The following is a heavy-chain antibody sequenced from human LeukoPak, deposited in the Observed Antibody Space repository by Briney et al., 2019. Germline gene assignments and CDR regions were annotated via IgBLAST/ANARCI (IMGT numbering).Heavy chain of an antibody. CDR3: ARESEWFGEPFDY. J-gene: IGHJ4*02. D-gene: IGHD3-10*01. V-gene: IGHV1-69*01. CDR2: IIPIFGTA. CDR1: GGAFSSYA. Sequence: ASVKVSCKASGGAFSSYAISWVRQAPGQGLEWMGGIIPIFGTANYAQKFQGRVTITADESTSTAYMELSSLRSEDAAVYYCARESEWFGEPFDYWGQGTLVTVSS.